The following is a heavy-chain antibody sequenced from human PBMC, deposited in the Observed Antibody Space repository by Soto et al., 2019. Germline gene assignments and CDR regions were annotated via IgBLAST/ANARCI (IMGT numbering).Heavy chain of an antibody. J-gene: IGHJ5*02. Sequence: GGSLRLSCAASGFTFSSYAMSWVRQAPGKGLEWVSATSGSGGSTYYADSVKGRFTISRDNSKNTLYLQMNSLRAEDTAVYYCAKDSGHYDFWSGYLPAWFDPWGQGTLVTVSS. CDR3: AKDSGHYDFWSGYLPAWFDP. D-gene: IGHD3-3*01. CDR2: TSGSGGST. V-gene: IGHV3-23*01. CDR1: GFTFSSYA.